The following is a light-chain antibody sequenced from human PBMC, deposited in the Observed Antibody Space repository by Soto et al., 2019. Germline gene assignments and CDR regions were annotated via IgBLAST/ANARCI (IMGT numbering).Light chain of an antibody. CDR3: QQYGGS. V-gene: IGKV3-20*01. Sequence: EIVLTQSPGTLSLSPGERATLSCRASQSVSSNYLAWYQQKPGQAPRLLIYGASSRATGIPDRFSGSGSGTDFTLTISRLEPEDFAVYYCQQYGGSFGGGTKVDIK. J-gene: IGKJ4*01. CDR2: GAS. CDR1: QSVSSNY.